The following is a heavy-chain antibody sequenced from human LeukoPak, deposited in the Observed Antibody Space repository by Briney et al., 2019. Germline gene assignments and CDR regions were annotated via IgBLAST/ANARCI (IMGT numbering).Heavy chain of an antibody. Sequence: GGSLRLSCAASGFTFSSYSMNWVRQAPGKGLEWVSSISSSSSHIYYADSVKGRFTISRDNAKNSLYLQMNSLRAEDTAVYYCANFRLAAAGITWGQGTLVTVSS. CDR2: ISSSSSHI. CDR1: GFTFSSYS. J-gene: IGHJ5*02. CDR3: ANFRLAAAGIT. D-gene: IGHD6-13*01. V-gene: IGHV3-21*01.